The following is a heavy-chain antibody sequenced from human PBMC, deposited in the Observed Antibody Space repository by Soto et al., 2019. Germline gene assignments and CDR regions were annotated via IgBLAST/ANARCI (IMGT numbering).Heavy chain of an antibody. D-gene: IGHD2-21*01. CDR2: IYYSGST. V-gene: IGHV4-59*08. CDR3: ASSLSSYCGGDCYYPEIEYFQH. CDR1: GGSISSYY. Sequence: SETLSLTCTVSGGSISSYYWSWIRQPPGKGLEWIGYIYYSGSTNYNPSLKSRVTISVDTSKNQFSLKLSSVTAADTAVYYCASSLSSYCGGDCYYPEIEYFQHWGQGTLVTVSS. J-gene: IGHJ1*01.